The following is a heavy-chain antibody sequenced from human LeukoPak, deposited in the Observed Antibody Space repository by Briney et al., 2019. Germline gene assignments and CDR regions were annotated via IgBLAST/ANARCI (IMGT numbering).Heavy chain of an antibody. V-gene: IGHV1-2*06. J-gene: IGHJ4*02. CDR1: GYTFTGYY. CDR3: AKDPSLDYFDY. CDR2: VDPNSGGT. Sequence: GASVKVSCKASGYTFTGYYIHWVLQAPGQGLEWMGRVDPNSGGTNLAQKFLGRVTMARDTSISTAYMELSRLRSDDTAVYYCAKDPSLDYFDYWGQGTLVTVSS.